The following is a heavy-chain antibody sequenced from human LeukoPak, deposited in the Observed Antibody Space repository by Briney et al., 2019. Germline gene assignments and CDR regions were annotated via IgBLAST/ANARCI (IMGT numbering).Heavy chain of an antibody. Sequence: KPSETLSLTCTVSGGSISSYYWSWIRQPPGKGLEWIGYIYYSGSTNYNPSLKSRVTISVDTSKNQFSLKLSSVTAADTAVYYCARVMVGATFDYWGQGTLVTVSS. CDR2: IYYSGST. J-gene: IGHJ4*02. CDR1: GGSISSYY. CDR3: ARVMVGATFDY. V-gene: IGHV4-59*01. D-gene: IGHD1-26*01.